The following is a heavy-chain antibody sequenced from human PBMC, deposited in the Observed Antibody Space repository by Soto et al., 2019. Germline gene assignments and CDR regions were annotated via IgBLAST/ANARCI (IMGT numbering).Heavy chain of an antibody. Sequence: GGSLRLSCAASGFTFSSYEMNWVRQAPGKGLEWVSYISSSGSTIYYADSVKGRFTISRDNAKNSLYPQMNSLRAEDTAVYYCAREEQASGYYYYGMDVWAKGPRSPSP. CDR2: ISSSGSTI. CDR1: GFTFSSYE. V-gene: IGHV3-48*03. CDR3: AREEQASGYYYYGMDV. D-gene: IGHD1-26*01. J-gene: IGHJ6*02.